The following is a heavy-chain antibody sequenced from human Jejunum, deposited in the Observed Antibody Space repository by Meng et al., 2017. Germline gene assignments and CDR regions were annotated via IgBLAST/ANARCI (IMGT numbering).Heavy chain of an antibody. CDR1: GFTFSSYT. J-gene: IGHJ6*02. CDR2: ISSSGTFI. Sequence: GESLKISCASSGFTFSSYTMNWVRQAPGKGLEGVSSISSSGTFIYNADSLKSRFTISRDNAKNSLNLQMNSLRVEDTAIYYCARDRDYSDNGMDVWGQGTMVTVSS. CDR3: ARDRDYSDNGMDV. D-gene: IGHD3-22*01. V-gene: IGHV3-21*01.